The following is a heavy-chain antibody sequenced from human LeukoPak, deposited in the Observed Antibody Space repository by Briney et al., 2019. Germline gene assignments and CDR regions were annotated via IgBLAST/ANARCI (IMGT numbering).Heavy chain of an antibody. CDR2: IYYGGST. D-gene: IGHD3-22*01. V-gene: IGHV4-59*12. Sequence: SETLSLTCTVSGGSISSYYWSWIRQPPGKGLEWIGYIYYGGSTNYNPSLKSRVTISLDTSQKQFSLKLSSVTAADTAVYYCVADSGYWRTEHWGQGTLVTVSS. J-gene: IGHJ4*01. CDR3: VADSGYWRTEH. CDR1: GGSISSYY.